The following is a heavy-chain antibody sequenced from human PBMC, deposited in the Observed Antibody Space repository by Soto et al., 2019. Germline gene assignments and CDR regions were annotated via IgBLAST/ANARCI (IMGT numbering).Heavy chain of an antibody. Sequence: PSETLSLTCSVSGDSVSSGAYYWSWIRQPPGKGLEWIGYVYYSGSTSYNPSLETGVTISVDTSKNQFSLKLTSVTPADTAIYYCARVKRSTSRLDPSGQGTLVTVSS. V-gene: IGHV4-61*08. CDR3: ARVKRSTSRLDP. D-gene: IGHD1-26*01. CDR2: VYYSGST. CDR1: GDSVSSGAYY. J-gene: IGHJ5*02.